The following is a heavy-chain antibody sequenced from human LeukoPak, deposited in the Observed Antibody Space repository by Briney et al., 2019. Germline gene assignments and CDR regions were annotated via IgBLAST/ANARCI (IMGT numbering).Heavy chain of an antibody. V-gene: IGHV1-46*01. D-gene: IGHD3-22*01. J-gene: IGHJ4*02. Sequence: ASVKVSCKASGYSLTTYYMHWVRQAPGQGLEWMAIINPSGGGTKYAQKFQGRVTMTEDTSTDTAYMELSSLRSEDTAVYYCATTYYDSSDSFGYWGQGTLVTVSS. CDR3: ATTYYDSSDSFGY. CDR2: INPSGGGT. CDR1: GYSLTTYY.